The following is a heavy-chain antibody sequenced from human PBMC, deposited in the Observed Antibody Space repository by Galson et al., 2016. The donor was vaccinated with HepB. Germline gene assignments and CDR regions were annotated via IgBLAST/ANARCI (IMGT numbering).Heavy chain of an antibody. CDR2: VYRGRT. D-gene: IGHD4-11*01. J-gene: IGHJ4*02. CDR1: DGSISSSDLS. Sequence: SETLSLTCSDGSISSSDLSWGWIRQPPGKGLGWIGTVYRGRTYYNPSLEGRVTIFVDMSTDLLSLKVTSLTAADTAVYYCARAGLLTKASFDYWGQGARVAVSS. V-gene: IGHV4-39*01. CDR3: ARAGLLTKASFDY.